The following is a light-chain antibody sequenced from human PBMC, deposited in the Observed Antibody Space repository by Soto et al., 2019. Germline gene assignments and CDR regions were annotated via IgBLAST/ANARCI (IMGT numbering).Light chain of an antibody. CDR3: QQYNNWPRT. CDR2: DAS. V-gene: IGKV3D-15*01. Sequence: EVVMTQSPATLSVSPGERATVSCRAIQSVSTNLAWYQQRPGQAPRLLIYDASTRATGIPARFSGSGSGTEFTLTITSIQSEDFGFYYCQQYNNWPRTFGQGTELLIK. J-gene: IGKJ2*01. CDR1: QSVSTN.